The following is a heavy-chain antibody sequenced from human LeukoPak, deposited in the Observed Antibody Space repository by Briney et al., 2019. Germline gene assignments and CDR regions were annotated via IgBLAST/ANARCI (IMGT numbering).Heavy chain of an antibody. Sequence: SETLSLTCTVSGGSLSGFYLSWVRQPPGKGLECIGYIHYSGSTNYVPSLKSRARISLDTPKNQYSLSLNSVTAADTAVYYCARLVLRIETHSIPDYWGLGTLVTVSS. CDR2: IHYSGST. V-gene: IGHV4-59*08. D-gene: IGHD2-21*01. CDR3: ARLVLRIETHSIPDY. CDR1: GGSLSGFY. J-gene: IGHJ4*02.